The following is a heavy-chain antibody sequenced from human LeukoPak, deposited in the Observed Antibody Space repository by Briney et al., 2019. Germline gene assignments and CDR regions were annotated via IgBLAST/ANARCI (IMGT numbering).Heavy chain of an antibody. J-gene: IGHJ4*02. V-gene: IGHV3-23*01. CDR2: ISLGGVNT. CDR3: AKNVMYSSSAVDY. CDR1: GFTFSSYA. D-gene: IGHD6-6*01. Sequence: PGGSLRLSCEASGFTFSSYAMSWVRQAPGKGLEWVSAISLGGVNTYYADSVKGRFTVSRVNSKNTLYLQMNSLRVEDTAVYYCAKNVMYSSSAVDYWGQGTLVTVSS.